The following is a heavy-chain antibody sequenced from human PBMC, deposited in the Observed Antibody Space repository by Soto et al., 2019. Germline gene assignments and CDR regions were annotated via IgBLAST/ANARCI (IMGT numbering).Heavy chain of an antibody. J-gene: IGHJ4*02. V-gene: IGHV4-59*01. CDR2: IYNSGNT. Sequence: QVQLQESGPGLVKPSETLSLTCTVSGGSISSYYWNWIRQPPGKGLEWIGYIYNSGNTNYNPSLRSRVTISLDTTTNPFSLKLTSVTAADTAVYYCAAPPRYWGQGTLVTVSS. D-gene: IGHD6-6*01. CDR1: GGSISSYY. CDR3: AAPPRY.